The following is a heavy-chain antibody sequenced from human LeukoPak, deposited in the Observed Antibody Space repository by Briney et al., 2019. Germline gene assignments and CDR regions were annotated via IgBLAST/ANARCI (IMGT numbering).Heavy chain of an antibody. CDR3: ARDGMAVAGVDY. CDR1: GGSFSGYY. Sequence: SETLSPTCAVYGGSFSGYYWSWIRQPPGKGLEWIGEINHSGSTNYNPSLKSRVTISVDTSKNQFSLKLSSVTAADTAVYYCARDGMAVAGVDYWGQGTLVTVSS. J-gene: IGHJ4*02. CDR2: INHSGST. D-gene: IGHD6-19*01. V-gene: IGHV4-34*01.